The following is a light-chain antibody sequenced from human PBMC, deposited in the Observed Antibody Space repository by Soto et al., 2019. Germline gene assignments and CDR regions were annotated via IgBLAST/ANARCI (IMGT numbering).Light chain of an antibody. CDR2: GAS. CDR3: QQYNHWPLM. Sequence: EIVMTQSPATLSVSPGERATLSCRASQSVSSNLVWYQQKPGQAPRLLIYGASTRATGIPARFSGSGSGTEFTLTISSLQSGDFAAYYCQQYNHWPLMFGQGTKVDIK. V-gene: IGKV3-15*01. CDR1: QSVSSN. J-gene: IGKJ1*01.